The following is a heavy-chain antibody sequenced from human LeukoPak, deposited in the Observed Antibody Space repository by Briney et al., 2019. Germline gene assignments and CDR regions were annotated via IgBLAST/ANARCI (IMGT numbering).Heavy chain of an antibody. Sequence: ASVKVSCKASGYTFTSYGISWVRQDPGQGLEWMGWISAYNGNTNYAQKLQGRVTMTTDTSTSTAYMELRSLRSDDTAVYYCAGVEGSGWNNWFDPWGQGTLVTVSS. V-gene: IGHV1-18*01. D-gene: IGHD6-19*01. CDR2: ISAYNGNT. J-gene: IGHJ5*02. CDR3: AGVEGSGWNNWFDP. CDR1: GYTFTSYG.